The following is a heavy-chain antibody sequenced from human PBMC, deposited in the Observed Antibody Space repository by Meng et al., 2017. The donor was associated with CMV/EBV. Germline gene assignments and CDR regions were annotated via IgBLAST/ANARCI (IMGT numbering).Heavy chain of an antibody. Sequence: ASVKVSCKASGYTFTSYDINWVRQATGQGLEWMGWMNPNSGNTGYAQKFQGRVTITRNTSISTAYMELSSLRSEDTAVYYCARGSYYDFWSGPRRFDPWGQGTLVTSPQ. V-gene: IGHV1-8*03. CDR1: GYTFTSYD. CDR2: MNPNSGNT. CDR3: ARGSYYDFWSGPRRFDP. D-gene: IGHD3-3*01. J-gene: IGHJ5*02.